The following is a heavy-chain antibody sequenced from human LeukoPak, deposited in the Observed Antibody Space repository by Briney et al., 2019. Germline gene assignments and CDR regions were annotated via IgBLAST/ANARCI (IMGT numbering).Heavy chain of an antibody. D-gene: IGHD3-9*01. Sequence: GGSLRLSCAASGFSFSTSWMTWVRRAPGKGLEWVASIKEDGTKQYFVDSVKGRFTISRDNAKSSLYLQMNSLRAEDTAVYYCARAPDILTGYYSVSLSYWGQGTLVTVSS. CDR3: ARAPDILTGYYSVSLSY. J-gene: IGHJ4*02. CDR2: IKEDGTKQ. CDR1: GFSFSTSW. V-gene: IGHV3-7*01.